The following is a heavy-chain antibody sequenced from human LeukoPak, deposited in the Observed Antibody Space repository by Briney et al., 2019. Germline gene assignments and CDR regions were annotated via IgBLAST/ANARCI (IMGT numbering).Heavy chain of an antibody. CDR3: ASMFDCNSTSCYRGVDY. V-gene: IGHV1-2*02. D-gene: IGHD2-2*02. Sequence: ASVKVSCKASGYTFTGYYMHWVRQAPGQGLEWMGWINPNSGGTNYAQKFQGRVTMTRDTSISTAYMELSRLRSDDTAVYYCASMFDCNSTSCYRGVDYWGQGTLVTVSS. CDR1: GYTFTGYY. J-gene: IGHJ4*02. CDR2: INPNSGGT.